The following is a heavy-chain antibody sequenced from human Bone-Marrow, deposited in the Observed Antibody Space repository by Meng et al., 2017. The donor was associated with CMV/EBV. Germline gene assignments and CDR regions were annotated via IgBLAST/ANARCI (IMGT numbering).Heavy chain of an antibody. CDR3: ARDRSYYYDSSGSPSFFDY. CDR2: ISSSSSYI. Sequence: GESLKISCAASGFTFSSYSMNWVRQAPGKGLEWVSSISSSSSYIYYADSVKGRFTISRDNAKNSLYLQMNSLRAEDTAVYYCARDRSYYYDSSGSPSFFDYWGQGTLVTASS. J-gene: IGHJ4*02. V-gene: IGHV3-21*01. CDR1: GFTFSSYS. D-gene: IGHD3-22*01.